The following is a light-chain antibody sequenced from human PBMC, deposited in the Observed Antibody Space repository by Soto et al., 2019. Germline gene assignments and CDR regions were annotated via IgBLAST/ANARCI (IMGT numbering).Light chain of an antibody. V-gene: IGLV2-14*01. CDR3: SSYTGSSPV. CDR2: DVN. CDR1: SIDIGYYDY. Sequence: QSALTQPASVSGSPGQSITISCTGTSIDIGYYDYVSWYQQHPGKAPKLMIYDVNNRPSGVSNRFSGSKSGNTASLTISGLQAEDEADYYCSSYTGSSPVFGGGTQRTVL. J-gene: IGLJ7*01.